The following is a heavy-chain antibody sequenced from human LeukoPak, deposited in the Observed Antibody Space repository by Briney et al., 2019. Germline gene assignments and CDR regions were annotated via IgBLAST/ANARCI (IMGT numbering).Heavy chain of an antibody. J-gene: IGHJ3*02. D-gene: IGHD3-22*01. CDR3: ASLYDSSGGGAAFDI. V-gene: IGHV3-30*03. Sequence: GGSLRLSCAASGFTFSTYAMHWVRQAPGKGLEWVAVISYDGSGKYYADSVKGRFTISRDNSKNTLYLQMNSLRAEDTAVYYCASLYDSSGGGAAFDIWGQGTMVTVSS. CDR2: ISYDGSGK. CDR1: GFTFSTYA.